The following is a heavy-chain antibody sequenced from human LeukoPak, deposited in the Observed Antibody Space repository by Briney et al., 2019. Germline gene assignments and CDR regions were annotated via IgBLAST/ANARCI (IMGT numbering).Heavy chain of an antibody. CDR2: VTGSGSST. J-gene: IGHJ4*02. CDR3: AQLSGATI. Sequence: GGSLRLSCAASGLTFNTYAMSWVRQAPAKRLEWVSTVTGSGSSTYYADSVKGRFTISRDNSKNALFLQMSSLRAEDTAVYFCAQLSGATIWGQGTLVTVSS. CDR1: GLTFNTYA. V-gene: IGHV3-23*01. D-gene: IGHD5-12*01.